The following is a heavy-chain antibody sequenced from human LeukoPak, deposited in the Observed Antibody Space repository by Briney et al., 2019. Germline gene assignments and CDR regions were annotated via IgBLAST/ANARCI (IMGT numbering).Heavy chain of an antibody. V-gene: IGHV5-51*01. D-gene: IGHD4-17*01. J-gene: IGHJ3*02. CDR3: ASPSPLAYGDDAFDI. CDR1: GSSFTSYW. Sequence: PGASLKISCKGSGSSFTSYWIGWVRPMPGKGLEWMGIIYPGDSDTRYSPSFQGQVTISADKSISTAYLQWSSLKASDTAMYYCASPSPLAYGDDAFDIWGQGTMVTVSS. CDR2: IYPGDSDT.